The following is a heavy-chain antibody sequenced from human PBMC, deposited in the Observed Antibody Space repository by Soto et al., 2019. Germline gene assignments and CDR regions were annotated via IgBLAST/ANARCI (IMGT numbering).Heavy chain of an antibody. J-gene: IGHJ3*02. CDR2: ITPIFGTA. D-gene: IGHD6-13*01. CDR3: ARDQPDIAAADDDAFDI. V-gene: IGHV1-69*13. CDR1: GGTFSSYA. Sequence: GASVKVSCKASGGTFSSYAISWVRQAPGQGLEWMGGITPIFGTANYAQKFQGRVTITADESTSTAYMELSSLRSEDTAVYYCARDQPDIAAADDDAFDIWGQGTMVTVSS.